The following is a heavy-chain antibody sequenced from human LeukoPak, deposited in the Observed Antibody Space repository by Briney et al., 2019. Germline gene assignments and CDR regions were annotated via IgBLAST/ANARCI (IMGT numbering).Heavy chain of an antibody. CDR1: GFTFSSYA. Sequence: GGSLRLSCAASGFTFSSYAMSWVRQAPGKGLEWVSAISGSGGSTYYADSVKGRFTISRDNSKNTLYLQMNSLRAEDTAVYYCAKGPLVAAAGSYYYYMDVWGKGTTATVSS. J-gene: IGHJ6*03. CDR2: ISGSGGST. D-gene: IGHD6-13*01. CDR3: AKGPLVAAAGSYYYYMDV. V-gene: IGHV3-23*01.